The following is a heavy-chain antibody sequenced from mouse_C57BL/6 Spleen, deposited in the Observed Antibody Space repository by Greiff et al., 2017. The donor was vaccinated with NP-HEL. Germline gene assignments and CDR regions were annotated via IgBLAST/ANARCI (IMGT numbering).Heavy chain of an antibody. Sequence: QVQLQQPGAELVKPGASVKMSCKASGYTFTSYWITWVKQRPGQGLEWIGDIYPGSGSTNYNEKFKSKATLTVDTPSSTAYMQLSSLTSEDSAVYYCARFGTAYWGQGTLVTVSA. CDR1: GYTFTSYW. CDR3: ARFGTAY. V-gene: IGHV1-55*01. J-gene: IGHJ3*01. CDR2: IYPGSGST. D-gene: IGHD1-1*02.